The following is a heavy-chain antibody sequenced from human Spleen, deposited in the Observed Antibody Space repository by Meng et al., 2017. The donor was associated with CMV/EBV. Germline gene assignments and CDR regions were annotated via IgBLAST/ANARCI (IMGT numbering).Heavy chain of an antibody. J-gene: IGHJ6*02. D-gene: IGHD2-2*01. CDR3: ARGVVVVPAASGFDYYYYYGMDV. CDR2: IYYSGST. V-gene: IGHV4-39*07. Sequence: GSLRLSCAASGFTFSNYAMSWVRQAPGKGLEWIGSIYYSGSTYYNPSLKSRVTISVDTSKNQFSLKLSSVTAADTAVYYCARGVVVVPAASGFDYYYYYGMDVWGQGTTVTVSS. CDR1: GFTFSNYA.